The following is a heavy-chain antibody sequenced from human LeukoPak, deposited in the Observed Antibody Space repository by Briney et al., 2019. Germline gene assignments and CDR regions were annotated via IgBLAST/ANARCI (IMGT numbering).Heavy chain of an antibody. CDR3: ARDSPWDSSGYRNGMDV. Sequence: ASVKVSCKASGYTFTSYGISWVRQAPGQGLEWMGWISAYNGNTNYVQKLQGRVTMTTDTSTSTAYMELRSLRSDDTAVYYCARDSPWDSSGYRNGMDVWGQGTTVTVSS. D-gene: IGHD3-22*01. J-gene: IGHJ6*02. CDR2: ISAYNGNT. V-gene: IGHV1-18*01. CDR1: GYTFTSYG.